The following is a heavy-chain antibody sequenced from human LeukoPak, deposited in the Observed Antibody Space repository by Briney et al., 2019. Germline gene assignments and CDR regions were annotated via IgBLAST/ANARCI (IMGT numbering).Heavy chain of an antibody. Sequence: GSLRLSCAASGFTFSSYAMHWVRQTPGRGLEWVSVIYSGGGTYYADSVKGRFTISRDSSKNTLYLQMNSLRAEDTAVYYCARGPKGKYYFDYWGQGTLVTVSS. CDR2: IYSGGGT. J-gene: IGHJ4*02. V-gene: IGHV3-53*01. CDR3: ARGPKGKYYFDY. CDR1: GFTFSSYA.